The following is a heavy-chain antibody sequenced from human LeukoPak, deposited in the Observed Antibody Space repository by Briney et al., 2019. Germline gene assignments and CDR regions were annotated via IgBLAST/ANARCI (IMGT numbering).Heavy chain of an antibody. CDR3: EKVIEVRGVILGALDY. CDR1: GGTFSSYV. CDR2: IIPIFGTA. V-gene: IGHV1-69*01. D-gene: IGHD3-10*01. J-gene: IGHJ4*02. Sequence: SVKGSCKASGGTFSSYVISWVRQGPGHGVEWMGGIIPIFGTANYVQKFQGRVTITADETTSTAYMELSSLRSEDTAVYYCEKVIEVRGVILGALDYWGQGTLVTVSS.